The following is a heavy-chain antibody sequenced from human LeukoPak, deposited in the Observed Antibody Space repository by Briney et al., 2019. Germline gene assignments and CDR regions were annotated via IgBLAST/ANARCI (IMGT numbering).Heavy chain of an antibody. Sequence: PGGSLRLSCAASGFTVSSNYMSWVRQAPGKGLEWVSVIYSGGSTYYADSVKGRFTISRDNSKNTLYLQMNSLRAEDTAVYYCARGGYGSGYYYYYYMDVWGKGTTVTISS. D-gene: IGHD3-10*01. J-gene: IGHJ6*03. CDR1: GFTVSSNY. CDR2: IYSGGST. V-gene: IGHV3-66*01. CDR3: ARGGYGSGYYYYYYMDV.